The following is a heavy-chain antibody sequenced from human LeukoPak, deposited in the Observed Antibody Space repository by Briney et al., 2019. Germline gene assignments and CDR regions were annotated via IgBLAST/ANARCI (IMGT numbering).Heavy chain of an antibody. V-gene: IGHV3-33*01. CDR2: IWYDGSNK. Sequence: GGSLRLSCAASGFTFSSYGMHWVRQAPGKGLEWVAVIWYDGSNKYYADSVKGRFTIFRDNSKNTLYLQMNSLRAEDTAVYYCARSPGTHYYYYGMDVWGQGTTVTVSS. CDR1: GFTFSSYG. CDR3: ARSPGTHYYYYGMDV. J-gene: IGHJ6*02. D-gene: IGHD1-26*01.